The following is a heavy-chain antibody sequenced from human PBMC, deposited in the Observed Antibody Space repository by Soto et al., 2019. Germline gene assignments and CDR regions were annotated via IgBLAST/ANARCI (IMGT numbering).Heavy chain of an antibody. CDR2: IYYSGST. J-gene: IGHJ6*02. CDR3: ASARRGRRGYSISWYPKSHYYYFYGMDV. V-gene: IGHV4-59*01. D-gene: IGHD6-13*01. Sequence: ASETLSLTCTVSGGSISSYYWSWIRQPPGKGLEWIGYIYYSGSTNYNPSLKSRVTISVDTSKNQFSLKLSSVTAADTAVYYCASARRGRRGYSISWYPKSHYYYFYGMDVWGQGTTVTVSS. CDR1: GGSISSYY.